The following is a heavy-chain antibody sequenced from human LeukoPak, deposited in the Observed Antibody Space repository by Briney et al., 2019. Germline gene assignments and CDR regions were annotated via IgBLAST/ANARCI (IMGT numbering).Heavy chain of an antibody. J-gene: IGHJ4*02. Sequence: GGFLRLSCAASGFTFSTHGMHWVRQAPGKVLEWVTFIWYDGTKQFYADSVKGRFTISRDISKSTLYLQMNSLRAEDTAVYYCVKDGGSFDGDYWGQGTLVTVSS. CDR1: GFTFSTHG. D-gene: IGHD1-26*01. V-gene: IGHV3-30*02. CDR3: VKDGGSFDGDY. CDR2: IWYDGTKQ.